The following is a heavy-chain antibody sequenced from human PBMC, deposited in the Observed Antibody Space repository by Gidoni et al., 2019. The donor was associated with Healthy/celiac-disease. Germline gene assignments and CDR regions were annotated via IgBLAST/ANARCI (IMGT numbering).Heavy chain of an antibody. D-gene: IGHD2-21*01. CDR3: TGLVDAFDI. CDR2: IKIKTDGEKT. J-gene: IGHJ3*02. CDR1: GFTFSNAW. V-gene: IGHV3-15*01. Sequence: EVQLVESGGGLVKPGGSLRLACAASGFTFSNAWMSWVRQAPGKGLEWVGRIKIKTDGEKTDYAAPVKGRFTISRYDSKNTLYLQMSSLKTEDTAVYYCTGLVDAFDIWGQGTMVTVSS.